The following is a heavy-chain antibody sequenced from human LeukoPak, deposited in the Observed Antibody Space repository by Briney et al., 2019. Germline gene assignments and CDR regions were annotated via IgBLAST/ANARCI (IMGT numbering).Heavy chain of an antibody. CDR1: GFTFSAYG. Sequence: GGSLRLSCAASGFTFSAYGMSWVRQAPGKGLEWVSAISSGGGSTYYADSVKGRFTISRDNSKNTVYLQMNSLRAEDTAVYYCAKHGLPLVVISAPLDYWGQGTLVTVAS. J-gene: IGHJ4*02. V-gene: IGHV3-23*01. CDR2: ISSGGGST. D-gene: IGHD2-15*01. CDR3: AKHGLPLVVISAPLDY.